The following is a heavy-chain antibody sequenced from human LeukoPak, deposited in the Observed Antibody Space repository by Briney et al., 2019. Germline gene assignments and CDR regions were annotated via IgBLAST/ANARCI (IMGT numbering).Heavy chain of an antibody. J-gene: IGHJ4*02. CDR2: IYTSGST. CDR1: GGSMSSGSYY. CDR3: ARGNPLDY. D-gene: IGHD1-14*01. Sequence: SETLSLTCTVSGGSMSSGSYYWNWIRQPAGKGLEWIGRIYTSGSTNYNPSLKSRVTISLDASKKQFSLKLTSVTAADSAVYYCARGNPLDYWGEGTLVTVSS. V-gene: IGHV4-61*02.